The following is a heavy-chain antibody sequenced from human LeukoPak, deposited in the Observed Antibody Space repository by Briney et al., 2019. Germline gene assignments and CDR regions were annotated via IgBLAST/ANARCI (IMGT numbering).Heavy chain of an antibody. Sequence: PSETLSITCAVYGGSFSGYYWSWIRQPPGKGLEWIGEINHSGSTNYNPSLKSRVTISVDTSKNQFSLKLSSVTAADTAVYYCARYSSSPYYFDYWGQGTLVTVSS. CDR2: INHSGST. V-gene: IGHV4-34*01. J-gene: IGHJ4*02. CDR1: GGSFSGYY. D-gene: IGHD6-13*01. CDR3: ARYSSSPYYFDY.